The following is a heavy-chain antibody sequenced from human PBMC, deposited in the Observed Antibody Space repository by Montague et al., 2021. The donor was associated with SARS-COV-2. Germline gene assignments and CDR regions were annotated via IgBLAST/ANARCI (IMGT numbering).Heavy chain of an antibody. D-gene: IGHD2-15*01. CDR1: GGSFNGYY. J-gene: IGHJ3*02. CDR2: ISDIGST. CDR3: VRERECSGGSCYGPYDDAFDI. Sequence: SETLSLTCAVYGGSFNGYYWNWIRQPPGKGLEWIGEISDIGSTTYNPSLESRLATSVGRSKNQFSLRLTSVTAADTAVYYCVRERECSGGSCYGPYDDAFDIWGQGTVVTVSS. V-gene: IGHV4-34*01.